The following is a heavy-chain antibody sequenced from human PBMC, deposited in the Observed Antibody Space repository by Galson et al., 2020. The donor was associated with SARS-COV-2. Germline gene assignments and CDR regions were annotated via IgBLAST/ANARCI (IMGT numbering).Heavy chain of an antibody. V-gene: IGHV3-30*01. D-gene: IGHD2-8*02. Sequence: GGSLRLSCAASEFTFSSYAMHWVRQAPGKGLEWVAVISYDGSNKYYADSVKGRFTISRDNSKNTLYLQMNSLRAEDTAVYYCARSTGFGYYYMDVWGKVTAVTVSS. J-gene: IGHJ6*03. CDR1: EFTFSSYA. CDR2: ISYDGSNK. CDR3: ARSTGFGYYYMDV.